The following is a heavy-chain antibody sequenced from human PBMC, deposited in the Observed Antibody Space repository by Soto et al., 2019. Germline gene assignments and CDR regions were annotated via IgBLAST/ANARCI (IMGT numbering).Heavy chain of an antibody. D-gene: IGHD3-22*01. Sequence: ASVKLSFKASAYPFTSYGIIWLRQAPRQGLEWMGWISAYNGNTNYAQKNQGRVTMTTDTSTSTAYMELRSLRSDDTAVYYCAAETRYDSSGYYYDYWGQGTLVTVSS. J-gene: IGHJ4*02. CDR2: ISAYNGNT. CDR1: AYPFTSYG. V-gene: IGHV1-18*04. CDR3: AAETRYDSSGYYYDY.